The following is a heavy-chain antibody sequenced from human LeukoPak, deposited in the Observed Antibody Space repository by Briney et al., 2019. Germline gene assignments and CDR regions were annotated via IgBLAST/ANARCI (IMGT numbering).Heavy chain of an antibody. CDR3: ANLNCGGDCAAFDY. D-gene: IGHD2-21*02. V-gene: IGHV3-30*18. Sequence: GRSLRLSCAASGFTFSSYGMHWVRQAPGKGLEWVAVISYDGSNKYYADSVEGRFTISRDNSKNTLYLQMNSLRAEDTAVYYCANLNCGGDCAAFDYWGQGTLVTVSS. CDR2: ISYDGSNK. J-gene: IGHJ4*02. CDR1: GFTFSSYG.